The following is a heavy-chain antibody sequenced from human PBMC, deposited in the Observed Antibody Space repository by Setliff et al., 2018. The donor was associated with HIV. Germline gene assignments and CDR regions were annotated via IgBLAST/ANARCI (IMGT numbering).Heavy chain of an antibody. CDR3: TASPDGDCYTTNCANWFDP. D-gene: IGHD2-21*02. Sequence: SLRLSCSASGVTFSDSAMHWVRQAPGKGLEWVGRIKTKSDSYATAYGASVKGRFTISRDDSQNTAYLQMSSLKTEDTAVYFCTASPDGDCYTTNCANWFDPWGQGTLVTVSS. CDR2: IKTKSDSYAT. CDR1: GVTFSDSA. V-gene: IGHV3-73*01. J-gene: IGHJ5*02.